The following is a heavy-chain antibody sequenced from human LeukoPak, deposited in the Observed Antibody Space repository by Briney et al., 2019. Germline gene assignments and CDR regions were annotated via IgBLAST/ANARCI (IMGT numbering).Heavy chain of an antibody. Sequence: PGGSLRLSCAASGFTFSSYEVNWVRQAPGKGLEWVANIKEDGSQQYYADSVKGRFTISRDNAKNSLYLQMNSLRVEDTAIYYCSRSLDYLGQGALVTVSS. CDR2: IKEDGSQQ. J-gene: IGHJ4*02. CDR3: SRSLDY. CDR1: GFTFSSYE. V-gene: IGHV3-7*01.